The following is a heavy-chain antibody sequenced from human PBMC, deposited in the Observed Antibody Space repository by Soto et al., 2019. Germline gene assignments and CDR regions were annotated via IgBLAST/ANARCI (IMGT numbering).Heavy chain of an antibody. CDR3: ARVPDV. V-gene: IGHV4-31*11. CDR1: GGSISSSSFY. Sequence: SETLSLTCAVSGGSISSSSFYWSWIRQHPGKGLEWIGYIYYSGSTYYNPSLKSRVTISVDTSKNQFSLKLSSVTAADTAVYYCARVPDVWGQGTTVNVSS. CDR2: IYYSGST. J-gene: IGHJ6*02.